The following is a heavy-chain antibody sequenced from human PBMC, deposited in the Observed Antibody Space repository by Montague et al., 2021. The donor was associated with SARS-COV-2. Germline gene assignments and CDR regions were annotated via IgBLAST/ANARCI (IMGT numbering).Heavy chain of an antibody. V-gene: IGHV4-39*01. CDR2: IYYSGST. CDR1: GGSISSSSYY. J-gene: IGHJ3*02. CDR3: ARQENSSGWFKPDAFDI. D-gene: IGHD6-19*01. Sequence: ETLSLTCTVSGGSISSSSYYWGWIRQPPGKGLEWIGSIYYSGSTYYNPSLKSRVTISVDTSKNQFSLKLSSVTAADTAVYYCARQENSSGWFKPDAFDIWGQGTIVTVSS.